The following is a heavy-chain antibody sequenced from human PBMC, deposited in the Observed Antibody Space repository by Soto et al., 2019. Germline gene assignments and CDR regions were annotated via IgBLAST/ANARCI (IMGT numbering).Heavy chain of an antibody. CDR1: GYTFTSYD. J-gene: IGHJ6*02. CDR3: ARANSGSYYEYYYYYYGMAV. CDR2: MNPNSGNT. V-gene: IGHV1-8*01. Sequence: QVQLVQSGAEVKKPGASVKVSCKASGYTFTSYDINWVRQDTGQGLEWMGWMNPNSGNTGYAQKFQGRVTMTRNTSISTAYMELSSLRSEDTAVYYCARANSGSYYEYYYYYYGMAVWGQGTTVTVS. D-gene: IGHD1-26*01.